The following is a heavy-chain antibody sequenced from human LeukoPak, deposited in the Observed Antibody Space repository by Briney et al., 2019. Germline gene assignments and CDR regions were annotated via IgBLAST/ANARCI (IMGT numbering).Heavy chain of an antibody. Sequence: ASETLSLTCAVYGGSFSGYYWSWIRQPPGKGLEWIGEINHSGSTNYNPSLKSRVTISVDTSKNQFSLKLSSVTAADTAVYYCARHLERRLSYYYYMDVWGKGTTVTVSS. CDR2: INHSGST. CDR1: GGSFSGYY. CDR3: ARHLERRLSYYYYMDV. V-gene: IGHV4-34*01. D-gene: IGHD1-1*01. J-gene: IGHJ6*03.